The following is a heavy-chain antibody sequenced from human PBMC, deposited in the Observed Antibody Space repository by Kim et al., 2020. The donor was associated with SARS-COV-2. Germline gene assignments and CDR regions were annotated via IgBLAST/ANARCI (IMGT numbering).Heavy chain of an antibody. CDR1: GYTFTGYY. CDR3: ARVPACYDFWSGYCYWFDP. D-gene: IGHD3-3*01. Sequence: ASVKVSCKASGYTFTGYYMHWVRQAPGQGLEWMGWINPNSGGTNYAQKFQGRVTMTRDTSISTAYMELSRLRSDDTAVYYCARVPACYDFWSGYCYWFDPWGQGTLVTVSS. V-gene: IGHV1-2*02. J-gene: IGHJ5*02. CDR2: INPNSGGT.